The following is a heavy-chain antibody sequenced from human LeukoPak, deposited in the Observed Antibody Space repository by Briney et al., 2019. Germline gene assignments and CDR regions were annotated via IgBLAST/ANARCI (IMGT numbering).Heavy chain of an antibody. D-gene: IGHD3-10*01. CDR2: ISSNGGTK. J-gene: IGHJ3*02. CDR1: GFTFSTYA. Sequence: GGSLRLSGSASGFTFSTYAMHXVXXAPGXGLXYVSVISSNGGTKYNADXEKGRFTISRDNYKNTLYLQMSSLRAEDTAVYYCVKDTPSVGSWAAFDIWGQGTMVTVSS. CDR3: VKDTPSVGSWAAFDI. V-gene: IGHV3-64D*09.